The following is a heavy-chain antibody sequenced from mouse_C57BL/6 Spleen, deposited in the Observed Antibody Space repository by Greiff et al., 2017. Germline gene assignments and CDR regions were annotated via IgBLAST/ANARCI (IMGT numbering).Heavy chain of an antibody. CDR1: GYAFSSYW. Sequence: QVQLQQSGAELVKPGASVKISCKASGYAFSSYWMNWVKQRPGQGLEWIGQIYHGDGDTNYNGKFKGKATLTADKSSSTAYMQLSSLTSEDSAVYFCARADDYGSSYDWYFDVWGTGTTVTVSS. V-gene: IGHV1-80*01. J-gene: IGHJ1*03. CDR2: IYHGDGDT. CDR3: ARADDYGSSYDWYFDV. D-gene: IGHD1-1*01.